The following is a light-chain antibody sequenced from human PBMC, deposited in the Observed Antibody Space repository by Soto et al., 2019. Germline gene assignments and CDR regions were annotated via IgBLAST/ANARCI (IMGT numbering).Light chain of an antibody. J-gene: IGKJ1*01. Sequence: DIQMTQSPSSLSASVGDRVTITCRASQSISSYLNWYQQKPGKAPKLLIYAASSLQSGVASRFSGSGSGTDFTLTISSLQPEEVATYYCQQSYSTPRTFGQGTKGEIK. CDR2: AAS. V-gene: IGKV1-39*01. CDR1: QSISSY. CDR3: QQSYSTPRT.